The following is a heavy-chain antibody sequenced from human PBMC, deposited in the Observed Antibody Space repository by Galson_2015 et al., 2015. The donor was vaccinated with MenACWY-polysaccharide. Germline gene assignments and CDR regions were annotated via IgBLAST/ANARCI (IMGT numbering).Heavy chain of an antibody. V-gene: IGHV3-23*01. CDR2: ISGSGGST. CDR3: AKVSAGPRSVGIHPSSYYFCGMDV. CDR1: GFTFSSYA. Sequence: SLRLSCAASGFTFSSYAMSWVRQAPGKGLEWVSAISGSGGSTYYADSVKGRFTISRDNSENTLYLQMNSLRAEDTVVYYCAKVSAGPRSVGIHPSSYYFCGMDVWGQGTTVTVSS. D-gene: IGHD7-27*01. J-gene: IGHJ6*02.